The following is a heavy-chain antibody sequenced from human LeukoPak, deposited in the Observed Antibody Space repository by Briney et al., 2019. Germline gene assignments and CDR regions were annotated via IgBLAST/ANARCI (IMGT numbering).Heavy chain of an antibody. CDR3: TRDYYDSSGRTIDY. V-gene: IGHV3-49*03. Sequence: GGSLRLSCTASGFTFGDYAMSWFRQAPGKGLEWVGFIRSKAYGGTTEYAASVKGGFTISRDDSKSIAYLQMNSLKTEDTAVYYCTRDYYDSSGRTIDYWGQGTLVTVSS. CDR2: IRSKAYGGTT. D-gene: IGHD3-22*01. CDR1: GFTFGDYA. J-gene: IGHJ4*02.